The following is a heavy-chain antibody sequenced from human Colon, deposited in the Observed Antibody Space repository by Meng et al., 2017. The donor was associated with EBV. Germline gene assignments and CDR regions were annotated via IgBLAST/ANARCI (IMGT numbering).Heavy chain of an antibody. V-gene: IGHV4-4*02. Sequence: VRFRESGPALVKPSEPLSLTCAVSGDSITNHNWWAWVRQPPGKGLEWIGEIPHRGSSAYNPSLKSRVSMSIGKSKNQFSLKLTSVTAADTAVYHCLRGSGGSVWGQGTLVTVSS. D-gene: IGHD3-10*01. CDR2: IPHRGSS. CDR1: GDSITNHNW. CDR3: LRGSGGSV. J-gene: IGHJ1*01.